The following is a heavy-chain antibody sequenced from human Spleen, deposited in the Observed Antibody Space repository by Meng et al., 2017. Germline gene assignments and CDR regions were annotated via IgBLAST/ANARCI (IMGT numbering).Heavy chain of an antibody. CDR3: ATLASSSSEPFDY. CDR1: GFTFSSYG. Sequence: GGSLRLSCAASGFTFSSYGMHWVRQAPGKGLEWVSIIWYDGSDKYYADSVKGRFTVSRDNSKNTVYLQMHSLRSEDTAMYYCATLASSSSEPFDYWGQGTLVTVSS. J-gene: IGHJ4*02. D-gene: IGHD6-6*01. V-gene: IGHV3-33*01. CDR2: IWYDGSDK.